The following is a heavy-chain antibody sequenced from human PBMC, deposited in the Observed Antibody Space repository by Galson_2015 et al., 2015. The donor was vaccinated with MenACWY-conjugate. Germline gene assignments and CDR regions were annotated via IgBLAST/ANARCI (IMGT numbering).Heavy chain of an antibody. CDR1: GGSISSYY. CDR2: ISYSGST. CDR3: ARGFSSGAPPLY. V-gene: IGHV4-59*01. Sequence: ETLSLTCTVSGGSISSYYWSWIRQPPGKGLEWVGYISYSGSTNYNPSLKSRVTISVDTSKNQFSLKLSSVTTADTAVYYCARGFSSGAPPLYWGQGTLVTVSS. D-gene: IGHD3-22*01. J-gene: IGHJ4*02.